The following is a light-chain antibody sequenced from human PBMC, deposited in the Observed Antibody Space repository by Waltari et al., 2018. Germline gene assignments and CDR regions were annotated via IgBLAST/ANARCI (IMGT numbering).Light chain of an antibody. CDR2: SNN. CDR1: SPHIGSYP. CDR3: GTWDDSLNGPL. Sequence: QPLPTPAPSASGAPGHTVTIPCSGSSPHIGSYPCHWYQQPPRTAPKLLIYSNNQRPPAVPARFSGSKSGTSASLAISGLQSEDEADYYCGTWDDSLNGPLFGGGTKVTVL. V-gene: IGLV1-44*01. J-gene: IGLJ2*01.